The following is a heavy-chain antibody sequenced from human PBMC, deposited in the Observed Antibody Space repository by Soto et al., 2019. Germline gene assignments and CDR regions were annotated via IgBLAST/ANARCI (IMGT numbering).Heavy chain of an antibody. V-gene: IGHV4-59*01. CDR3: ARAGPELDY. CDR1: GGSISSYY. D-gene: IGHD1-26*01. Sequence: QVQLQESGPGLVKPSETLSLTCTVSGGSISSYYWSWIRQPPGKGLEWIGYIFYSGSTNYNPSLKSRVTISIDTSNNQSSLKLSSVTAADTAVYYCARAGPELDYWGQGTLVTVSS. CDR2: IFYSGST. J-gene: IGHJ4*02.